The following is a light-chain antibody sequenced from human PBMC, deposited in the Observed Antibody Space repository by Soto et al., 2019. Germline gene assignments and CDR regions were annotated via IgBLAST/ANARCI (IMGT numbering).Light chain of an antibody. V-gene: IGLV2-14*01. CDR1: SSDVGGYNY. CDR2: DVG. CDR3: SSYTGSSTLVV. Sequence: QSVLTQPASVSGSPGQSITISCTGTSSDVGGYNYVSWYQQHPGKAPKLMIYDVGNRPSGVSNRFSGSKSGNTASLTISGLQAEDEADYYCSSYTGSSTLVVFGGGTKLTVL. J-gene: IGLJ2*01.